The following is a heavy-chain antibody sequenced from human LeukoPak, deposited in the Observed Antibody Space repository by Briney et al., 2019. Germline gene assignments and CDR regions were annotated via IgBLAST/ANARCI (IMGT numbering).Heavy chain of an antibody. CDR1: GYTFTSYA. D-gene: IGHD5-12*01. CDR3: AREVATITVAAAGGIDY. Sequence: ASEKVSCKASGYTFTSYAMNWVRQAPGQGLEWMGWISGYNGNTKYAQKLQGRVTMTTDTSTSTAYMELRSLRSDDTAVHYCAREVATITVAAAGGIDYWGQGTLVTVSS. V-gene: IGHV1-18*01. CDR2: ISGYNGNT. J-gene: IGHJ4*02.